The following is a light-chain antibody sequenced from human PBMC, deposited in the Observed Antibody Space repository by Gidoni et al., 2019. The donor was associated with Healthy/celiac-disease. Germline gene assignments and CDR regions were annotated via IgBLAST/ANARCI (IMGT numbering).Light chain of an antibody. CDR3: QAWDSSTVV. J-gene: IGLJ2*01. Sequence: SYELTQPPSVSVPPGQTASITCSGDKLGDKYACWYQQKPGQSPVLVIYQDSKRPSGIPERFSGSNSGNTATLTISGTQAMDEADYYCQAWDSSTVVVGGGTKLTVL. CDR1: KLGDKY. V-gene: IGLV3-1*01. CDR2: QDS.